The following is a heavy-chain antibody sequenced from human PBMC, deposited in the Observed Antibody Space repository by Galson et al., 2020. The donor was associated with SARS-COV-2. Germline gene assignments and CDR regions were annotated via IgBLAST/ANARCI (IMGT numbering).Heavy chain of an antibody. CDR1: GYSISTTNY. CDR2: IYPSGST. CDR3: ARQGVNMIVLVTVPGWFFDL. V-gene: IGHV4-38-2*01. Sequence: SETLSLTCAVSGYSISTTNYWGWVRQPPGKGLEWIGSIYPSGSTYYNPSLKSRVTISLDTSRNQFSLTLHSVTAAGTALYYCARQGVNMIVLVTVPGWFFDLWGRGTLVSVSS. J-gene: IGHJ2*01. D-gene: IGHD3-22*01.